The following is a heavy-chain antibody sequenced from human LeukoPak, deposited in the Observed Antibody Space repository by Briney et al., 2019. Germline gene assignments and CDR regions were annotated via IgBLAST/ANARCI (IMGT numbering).Heavy chain of an antibody. CDR2: IYYSGST. CDR3: ARGVGATSYFDY. J-gene: IGHJ4*02. Sequence: SETLSLTCTVSGGSISSYYWSWIRQPPGKGLEWIGYIYYSGSTNYNPSLKSRVTISVDTSKNQFSLKLSSVTVADTAVYYCARGVGATSYFDYWGQGTLVTVSS. CDR1: GGSISSYY. D-gene: IGHD1-26*01. V-gene: IGHV4-59*01.